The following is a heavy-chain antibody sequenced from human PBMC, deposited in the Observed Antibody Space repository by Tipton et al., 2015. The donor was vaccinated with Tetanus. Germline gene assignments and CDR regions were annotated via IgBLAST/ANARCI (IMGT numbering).Heavy chain of an antibody. J-gene: IGHJ3*02. D-gene: IGHD4-17*01. CDR1: GGSLRGGDHY. Sequence: LRLSCTVSGGSLRGGDHYWSWIRQSPGKGLEWIGYIYYSGNTHYSPPLKSRIAISIDLSKNHFSLNLNSVTAADTAVYYCARAGSDYGDKENGFDIWGQGTSVTVSS. CDR3: ARAGSDYGDKENGFDI. CDR2: IYYSGNT. V-gene: IGHV4-30-4*01.